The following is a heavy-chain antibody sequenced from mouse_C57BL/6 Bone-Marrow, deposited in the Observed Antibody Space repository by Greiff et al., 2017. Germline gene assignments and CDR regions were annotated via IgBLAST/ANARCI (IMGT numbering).Heavy chain of an antibody. J-gene: IGHJ4*01. V-gene: IGHV1-59*01. CDR3: ARSDY. CDR1: GYTFTSYW. CDR2: IDPSDSYT. Sequence: VQLQQPGAELVRPGTSVTLSCTASGYTFTSYWLHWVKQRPGQGLEWIGVIDPSDSYTNYNQKFKGKATLTVDTSSSTAYMQLSSLTSEDSAVYYCARSDYWGQGTSVTVSA.